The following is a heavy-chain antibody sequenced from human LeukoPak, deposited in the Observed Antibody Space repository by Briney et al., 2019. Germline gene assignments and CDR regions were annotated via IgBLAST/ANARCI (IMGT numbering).Heavy chain of an antibody. J-gene: IGHJ3*02. CDR3: ARIRDGYNDAYDI. CDR2: INPNSGGT. Sequence: ASVKVSCKASGYIFSDYYLHWVRQAPGHGLEWMGWINPNSGGTNYAQKFQDRVTMTRDTSTGTVYMELSSLRSEDTAIYYCARIRDGYNDAYDIWGQGTVVTVPS. CDR1: GYIFSDYY. V-gene: IGHV1-2*02. D-gene: IGHD5-24*01.